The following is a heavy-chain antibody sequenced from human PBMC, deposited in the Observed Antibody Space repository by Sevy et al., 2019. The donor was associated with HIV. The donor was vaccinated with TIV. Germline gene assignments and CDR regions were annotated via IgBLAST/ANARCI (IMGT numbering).Heavy chain of an antibody. Sequence: GSLRLSCAASEFMFSTYAMHWVRQAPGKGLEWVAVISYDGSRHYYGESVKGRFTISRDNSKNTLFLQMNSLRLEDTAFYYCARDAGFSTDWYPSDYWGQGTLVTVSS. CDR2: ISYDGSRH. CDR3: ARDAGFSTDWYPSDY. CDR1: EFMFSTYA. D-gene: IGHD6-19*01. J-gene: IGHJ4*02. V-gene: IGHV3-30-3*01.